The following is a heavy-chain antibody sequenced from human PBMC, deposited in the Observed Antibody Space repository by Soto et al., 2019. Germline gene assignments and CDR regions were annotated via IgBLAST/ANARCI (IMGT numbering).Heavy chain of an antibody. CDR2: IIPIFGTA. CDR1: GGTFSSYA. J-gene: IGHJ4*02. Sequence: ASVKVSCKASGGTFSSYAISWVRQAPGQGLEWMGGIIPIFGTANYAQKFQGRVTITADKSTSTAYMELSSLRSEDTAVYYCARVGEYSSFHHPVDYWGQGTLVTVSS. CDR3: ARVGEYSSFHHPVDY. V-gene: IGHV1-69*06. D-gene: IGHD6-6*01.